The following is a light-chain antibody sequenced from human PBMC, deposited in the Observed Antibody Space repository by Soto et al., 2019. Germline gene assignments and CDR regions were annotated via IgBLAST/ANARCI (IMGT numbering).Light chain of an antibody. CDR2: VAS. CDR1: QSVNQK. CDR3: QQFNNWPHT. J-gene: IGKJ2*01. Sequence: EIVLTQSPATLYVSPGERATLSCRASQSVNQKLGWYQQKPGQAPRLLIYVASYRATGIPARFSGSGSGTEYTLTISNLQPEDYAVYYCQQFNNWPHTFGQGTRLEIK. V-gene: IGKV3-15*01.